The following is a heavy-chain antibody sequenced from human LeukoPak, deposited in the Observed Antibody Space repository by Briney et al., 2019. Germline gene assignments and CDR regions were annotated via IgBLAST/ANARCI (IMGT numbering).Heavy chain of an antibody. CDR2: IYTSGST. J-gene: IGHJ6*03. D-gene: IGHD2-15*01. Sequence: SETLSLTCTVSGGSISSYYWSWIRQPAGKGLEWIGRIYTSGSTNYNPSLKSRVTMSVDTSKNQFSLKLSSVTAADTAVYYCARSVEGYCSGGSCYSYYYYMDVWGKGTTVTVSS. V-gene: IGHV4-4*07. CDR1: GGSISSYY. CDR3: ARSVEGYCSGGSCYSYYYYMDV.